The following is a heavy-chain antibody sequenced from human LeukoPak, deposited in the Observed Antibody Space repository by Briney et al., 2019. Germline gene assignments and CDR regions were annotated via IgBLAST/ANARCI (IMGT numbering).Heavy chain of an antibody. D-gene: IGHD6-19*01. CDR1: GYTFTSYG. Sequence: ASVKVSCRASGYTFTSYGISWVRQAPGQGLEGMGWISAYNGNTNYAQKLQGRVTMTTDTSTSTAYMELRSLRSDDTAVYYCARDKHSSGLDYWAREPWSPSPQ. CDR3: ARDKHSSGLDY. J-gene: IGHJ4*02. V-gene: IGHV1-18*01. CDR2: ISAYNGNT.